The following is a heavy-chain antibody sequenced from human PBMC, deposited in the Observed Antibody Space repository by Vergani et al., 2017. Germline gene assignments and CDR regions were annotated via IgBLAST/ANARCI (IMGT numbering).Heavy chain of an antibody. J-gene: IGHJ4*02. CDR1: GGSFSGYY. D-gene: IGHD6-6*01. V-gene: IGHV4-34*01. Sequence: QVQLQQWGAGLLKPSETLSLTCAVYGGSFSGYYWSWIRQPPGKGLEWIGEINHSGRTNYNPSLKSRVTISVDTSKNQFSLKLSSVTAADTAVYYCARGLRGIAARRIDYWGQGTLVTVSS. CDR2: INHSGRT. CDR3: ARGLRGIAARRIDY.